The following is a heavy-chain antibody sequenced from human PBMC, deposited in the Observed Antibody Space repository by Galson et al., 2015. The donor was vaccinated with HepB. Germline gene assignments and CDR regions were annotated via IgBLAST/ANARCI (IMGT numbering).Heavy chain of an antibody. CDR2: INSDGTYI. Sequence: SLRLSCAASGFTFSSYWMHWVRQAPGKGLVWVSRINSDGTYITYADSVKGRFTISRGNAKNTLYLQMNSPRAEDTALYYCARPRGAAAGIFDYWGQGTLVTVSS. V-gene: IGHV3-74*01. CDR1: GFTFSSYW. CDR3: ARPRGAAAGIFDY. D-gene: IGHD6-13*01. J-gene: IGHJ4*02.